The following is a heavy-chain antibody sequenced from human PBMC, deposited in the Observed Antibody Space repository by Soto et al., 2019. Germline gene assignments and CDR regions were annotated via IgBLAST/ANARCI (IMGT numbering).Heavy chain of an antibody. CDR2: ISAYNGNT. J-gene: IGHJ6*02. Sequence: QVQLVRSGAEVKKPGASVKVSCKASGYTFTSYGISWVRQAPGQGLEWMGWISAYNGNTNYAQKLQGRVTMTTDTSTSTAYMELRSLRSDDTAVYYCAREERAMAPWYYYGMDVWGQGTTVTVSS. D-gene: IGHD5-18*01. CDR3: AREERAMAPWYYYGMDV. V-gene: IGHV1-18*01. CDR1: GYTFTSYG.